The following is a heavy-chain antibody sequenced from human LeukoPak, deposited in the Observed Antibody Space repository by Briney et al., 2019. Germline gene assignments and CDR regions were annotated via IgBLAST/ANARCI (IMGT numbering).Heavy chain of an antibody. J-gene: IGHJ4*02. Sequence: PGGSLRLSCAASGFTFSSYAMSWVRQAPGKGLEWVSAISGSGGSTYYADSVKGRFTISRDNSKNTLYLRMNSLRAEDTAVYYCAKDLAEDYSPYYFDYWGQGTLVTVSS. D-gene: IGHD2-15*01. CDR1: GFTFSSYA. V-gene: IGHV3-23*01. CDR2: ISGSGGST. CDR3: AKDLAEDYSPYYFDY.